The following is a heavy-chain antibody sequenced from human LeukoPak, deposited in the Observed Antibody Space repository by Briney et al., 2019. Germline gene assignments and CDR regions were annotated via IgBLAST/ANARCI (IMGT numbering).Heavy chain of an antibody. J-gene: IGHJ4*02. Sequence: ASVKVSCKASGYTFTSYGISWVRQAPGQGLEWMGWISAYNGNTNYAQKLQGRVTMTTDTSTSTAYMELSRLRSDDTAVYYCARDPSSSWSFDYWGQGTLVTVSS. V-gene: IGHV1-18*01. CDR1: GYTFTSYG. CDR2: ISAYNGNT. D-gene: IGHD6-13*01. CDR3: ARDPSSSWSFDY.